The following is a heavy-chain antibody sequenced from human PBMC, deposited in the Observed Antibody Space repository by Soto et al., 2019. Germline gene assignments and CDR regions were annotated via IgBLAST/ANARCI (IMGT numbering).Heavy chain of an antibody. V-gene: IGHV4-30-4*08. CDR2: IFYSGST. J-gene: IGHJ4*02. D-gene: IGHD2-2*01. CDR3: ARLNLPSYPQRTD. Sequence: SXTLSLTSTVSGASLSSGVYYWSWMRQHPGKGLEWIGYIFYSGSTYYHPSLKSRVTISVDTSKSHFFLRLTSVTAADTAVYYCARLNLPSYPQRTDWGPGTLVTVSS. CDR1: GASLSSGVYY.